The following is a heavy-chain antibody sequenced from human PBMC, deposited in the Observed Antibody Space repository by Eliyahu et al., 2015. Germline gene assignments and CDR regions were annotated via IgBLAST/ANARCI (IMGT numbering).Heavy chain of an antibody. V-gene: IGHV4-38-2*02. CDR1: GYSISSGYY. J-gene: IGHJ4*02. D-gene: IGHD3-16*02. Sequence: QVQLQESGPGLVKPSETLSLTCAVSGYSISSGYYWGWIRQPPGKGLEWIGSIYHSGSTYHNPSLKSRVTISVDTSKNQFSLKLSSVTAADTAVYYCAREDYVWGSYRLEDYWGQGTLVTVSS. CDR3: AREDYVWGSYRLEDY. CDR2: IYHSGST.